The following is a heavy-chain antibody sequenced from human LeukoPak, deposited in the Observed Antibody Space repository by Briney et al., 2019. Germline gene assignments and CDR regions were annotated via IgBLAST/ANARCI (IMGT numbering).Heavy chain of an antibody. V-gene: IGHV3-21*01. CDR3: ARDRYDFWSGFDY. CDR1: GFTFSSYS. CDR2: ISSSSSYI. J-gene: IGHJ4*02. Sequence: GGSLRLSCAASGFTFSSYSMNWVRQAPGKGLEWVSSISSSSSYIYYADSVKGRFTISRDNAKNSLYLQMNSLRAEDTAVYYCARDRYDFWSGFDYWGQGTLVTVSS. D-gene: IGHD3-3*01.